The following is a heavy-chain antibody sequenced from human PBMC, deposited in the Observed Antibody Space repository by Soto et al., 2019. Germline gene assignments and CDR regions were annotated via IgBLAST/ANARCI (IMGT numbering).Heavy chain of an antibody. V-gene: IGHV3-33*01. Sequence: QVQMVESGGGVVQPGTSLRLSCVASGISFNTVGMHWVRQAPGKGLEWVAVLRHDGSHIYYTDSVKGRFTISRDNSKNTVYLEMNSLRVEDTVVYCCAGGGGGRTTFFGYFDYWGQGTLVTVPS. D-gene: IGHD3-9*01. J-gene: IGHJ4*02. CDR3: AGGGGGRTTFFGYFDY. CDR2: LRHDGSHI. CDR1: GISFNTVG.